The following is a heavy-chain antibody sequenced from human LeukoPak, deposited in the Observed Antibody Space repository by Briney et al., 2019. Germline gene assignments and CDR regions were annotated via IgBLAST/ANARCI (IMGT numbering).Heavy chain of an antibody. J-gene: IGHJ4*02. CDR2: ISGSGGST. CDR1: GFTFSSYA. D-gene: IGHD4-17*01. V-gene: IGHV3-23*01. Sequence: GGSLRLSCAASGFTFSSYAMSWVRQAPGKGLEWVSAISGSGGSTYYADSVKGRFTISRDNSKNTLYLQMNSLRAEDTAVYYCAKRMLGYGDYFSSFDYWGQGTLVTVSS. CDR3: AKRMLGYGDYFSSFDY.